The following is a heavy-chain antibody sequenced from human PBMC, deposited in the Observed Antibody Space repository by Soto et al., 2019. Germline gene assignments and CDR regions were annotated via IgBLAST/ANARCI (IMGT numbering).Heavy chain of an antibody. D-gene: IGHD1-26*01. V-gene: IGHV1-18*01. CDR2: ISAYNGNT. CDR3: ARDMLGSELVKNYYGMDV. J-gene: IGHJ6*02. Sequence: ASVKVSCKASGYTFTSYGISWVRQAPGQGLEWMGWISAYNGNTNYAQKLQGRVTMTTDTSTSTAYVELRSLRSDDPAVYYCARDMLGSELVKNYYGMDVWGQGTTVTVSS. CDR1: GYTFTSYG.